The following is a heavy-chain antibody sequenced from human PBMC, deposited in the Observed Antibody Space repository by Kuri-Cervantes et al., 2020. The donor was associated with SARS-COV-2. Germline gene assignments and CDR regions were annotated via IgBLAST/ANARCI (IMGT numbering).Heavy chain of an antibody. Sequence: ASVNVSCKVSGYTLTELSMHWVRQAPGKGLEWMGGFDPEDGETIYAQKFQGRVTMTEDTSTDTAYMELSSLRSEDTAVYYCARPSRRGSGWLAFDIWGQGTMVTVSS. CDR1: GYTLTELS. V-gene: IGHV1-24*01. CDR3: ARPSRRGSGWLAFDI. CDR2: FDPEDGET. J-gene: IGHJ3*02. D-gene: IGHD6-19*01.